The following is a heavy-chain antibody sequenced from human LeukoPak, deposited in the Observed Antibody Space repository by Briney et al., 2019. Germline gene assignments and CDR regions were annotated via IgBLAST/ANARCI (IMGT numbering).Heavy chain of an antibody. V-gene: IGHV3-23*01. D-gene: IGHD3-22*01. CDR1: GFTFSSYG. CDR3: AKDHRIYYYDSSGYY. J-gene: IGHJ4*02. CDR2: ISGSGGST. Sequence: GGSLRLSCAASGFTFSSYGMSWVRQAPGKGLEWVSAISGSGGSTYYADSVKGRFTISRDNSKNTLYLRMNSLRAEDTAVYYCAKDHRIYYYDSSGYYWGQGTLVTVSS.